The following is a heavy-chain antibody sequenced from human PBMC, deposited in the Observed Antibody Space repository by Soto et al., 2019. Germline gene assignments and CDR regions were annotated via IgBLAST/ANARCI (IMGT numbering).Heavy chain of an antibody. J-gene: IGHJ4*02. CDR1: GGSISSYY. CDR2: IYYSGST. V-gene: IGHV4-59*08. Sequence: PSETLSLTCTVSGGSISSYYWSWIRQPPGKGLEWIGYIYYSGSTNYNPSLKSRVTISVDTSKNQFSLKLSSVTAADTAVYYGARISGYYFDYWGQGTLVTVSS. CDR3: ARISGYYFDY. D-gene: IGHD6-19*01.